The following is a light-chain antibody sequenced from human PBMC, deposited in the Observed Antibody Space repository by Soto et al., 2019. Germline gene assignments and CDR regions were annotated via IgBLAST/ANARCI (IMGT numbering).Light chain of an antibody. Sequence: QPVLTQSSSASASLGSSVKLTCTLSSGHSSYIIAWHQQQPGKAPRYLMKLEGSGSYNKGSGAPDRFSGSSSGADRYLTIANLQFEDEADYYCETWDSNTHVFGTGTKVTVL. CDR1: SGHSSYI. CDR3: ETWDSNTHV. CDR2: LEGSGSY. J-gene: IGLJ1*01. V-gene: IGLV4-60*02.